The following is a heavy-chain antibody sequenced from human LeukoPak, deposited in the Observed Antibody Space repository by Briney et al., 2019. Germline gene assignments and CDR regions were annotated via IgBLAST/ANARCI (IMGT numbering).Heavy chain of an antibody. CDR3: ARDEDYYDSSGYYHNWFDP. Sequence: SETLSLTCTVSGGSISSYYWSWIRQPAGKGLEWIGRIYTSGSTNYNPSLKNRVTMSVDTSKNQFSLKLSSVTAADTAVYYCARDEDYYDSSGYYHNWFDPWGQGTLVTVSS. CDR1: GGSISSYY. J-gene: IGHJ5*02. D-gene: IGHD3-22*01. V-gene: IGHV4-4*07. CDR2: IYTSGST.